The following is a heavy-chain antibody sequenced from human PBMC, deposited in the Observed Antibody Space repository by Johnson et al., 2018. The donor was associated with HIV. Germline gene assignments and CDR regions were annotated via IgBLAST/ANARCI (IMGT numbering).Heavy chain of an antibody. D-gene: IGHD6-13*01. Sequence: QVQLVESGGGLVQPGGSLRLSCAASGFTFSDYYMSWIRQAPGKGLEWVSYISSSGSTTYYADSVKGRFTISRDNSKNSLYLQMNSLRAEDTAVYYCARVPGAAAATDAFDIWGQGTMVTVSS. V-gene: IGHV3-11*04. CDR3: ARVPGAAAATDAFDI. J-gene: IGHJ3*02. CDR1: GFTFSDYY. CDR2: ISSSGSTT.